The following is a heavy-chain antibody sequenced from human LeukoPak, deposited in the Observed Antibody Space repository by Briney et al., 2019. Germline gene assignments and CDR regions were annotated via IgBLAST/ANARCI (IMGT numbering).Heavy chain of an antibody. D-gene: IGHD5-18*01. J-gene: IGHJ6*02. CDR2: IYYSGST. CDR1: GGSISSGGYY. CDR3: ARSGPSYGYPRDYYYYYGMDV. Sequence: SETLSLTCTVSGGSISSGGYYWSWIRQHPGKGLEWIGYIYYSGSTYYNPSLKSRVTISVDTSKNQFSLKLSSVTAADTAVYYCARSGPSYGYPRDYYYYYGMDVWGQGTTVTVSS. V-gene: IGHV4-31*03.